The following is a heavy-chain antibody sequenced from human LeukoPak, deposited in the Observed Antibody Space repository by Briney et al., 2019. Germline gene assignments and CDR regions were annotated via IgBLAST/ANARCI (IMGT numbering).Heavy chain of an antibody. CDR1: GYTFIGYY. V-gene: IGHV1-46*01. J-gene: IGHJ4*02. Sequence: ASVKVSCKASGYTFIGYYMHWVRQAPGQGLEWMGIINPSGGSTSYAQKFQGRVTMTRDTSTSTVYMELSSLRSEDTAVYYCARDSSGDTLFDYWGQGTLVTVSS. CDR3: ARDSSGDTLFDY. D-gene: IGHD6-19*01. CDR2: INPSGGST.